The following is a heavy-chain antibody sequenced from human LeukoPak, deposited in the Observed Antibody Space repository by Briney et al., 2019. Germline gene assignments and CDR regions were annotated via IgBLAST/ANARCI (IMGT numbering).Heavy chain of an antibody. D-gene: IGHD6-13*01. J-gene: IGHJ4*02. CDR1: GDSISSTYYY. Sequence: SETLSLTCTVSGDSISSTYYYWGWIRQPPGKGLEWIGTIYYRGSTYYNPSLKSRVTISGDTSKNQISLKVTSMTAADTAVYYCARRARVAATGLDFWGQGTLVTVSS. CDR2: IYYRGST. V-gene: IGHV4-39*01. CDR3: ARRARVAATGLDF.